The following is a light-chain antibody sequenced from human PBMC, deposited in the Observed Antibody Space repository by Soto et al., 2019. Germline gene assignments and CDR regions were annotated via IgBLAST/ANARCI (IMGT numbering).Light chain of an antibody. CDR2: WAS. CDR3: QQYYSTPWT. J-gene: IGKJ1*01. CDR1: QSVLYSSNNKNY. V-gene: IGKV4-1*01. Sequence: DIVMPQSPDSLAVSLGERATINCKSSQSVLYSSNNKNYLAWYKQKPGQPPKLLIYWASTRESGVPDRFSGSGSGTDFTLTISSLKAEDVEVYYCQQYYSTPWTFGQGTKVDIK.